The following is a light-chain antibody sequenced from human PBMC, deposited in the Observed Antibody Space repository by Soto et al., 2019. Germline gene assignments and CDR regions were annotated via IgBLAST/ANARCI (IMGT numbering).Light chain of an antibody. V-gene: IGKV2-40*01. CDR2: MLS. Sequence: VMTQTPLSLPVTPVEPSSISFISSRILFDSDNGNTYLDLYLQKPGQSPQLLIYMLSYRASGVPDRFSGSGSGTDFTLKISRVEAEDVGVYYCMQRTEFPITFGQGTRLEIK. CDR3: MQRTEFPIT. J-gene: IGKJ5*01. CDR1: RILFDSDNGNTY.